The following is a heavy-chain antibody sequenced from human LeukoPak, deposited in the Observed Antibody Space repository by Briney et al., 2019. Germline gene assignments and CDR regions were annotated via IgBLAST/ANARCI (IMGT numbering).Heavy chain of an antibody. CDR2: FDAEDGET. CDR1: GYTLTELS. Sequence: ASVKVSCKVSGYTLTELSMHWVRQAPGKGREWMGGFDAEDGETIYAQKFQGRVTMTEDTSTDTAYMELSSLRSEDTAVYYCATDRTPYYYGSGSYRYWGQGTLVTVSS. D-gene: IGHD3-10*01. V-gene: IGHV1-24*01. CDR3: ATDRTPYYYGSGSYRY. J-gene: IGHJ4*02.